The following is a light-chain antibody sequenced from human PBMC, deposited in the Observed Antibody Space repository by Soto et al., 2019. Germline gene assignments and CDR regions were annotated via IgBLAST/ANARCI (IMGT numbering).Light chain of an antibody. CDR3: MQTPQFPYT. J-gene: IGKJ2*01. CDR1: RSLVHSDGNTY. CDR2: KIS. Sequence: DTVLTQTPLSSPVTFGQPASISCGSSRSLVHSDGNTYLSWLQQKPGQPPRVLIYKISTRFSEIPDRFSGSGAGTDFTLKISRVEAEDVGVYYCMQTPQFPYTFGEGTKLEIK. V-gene: IGKV2-24*01.